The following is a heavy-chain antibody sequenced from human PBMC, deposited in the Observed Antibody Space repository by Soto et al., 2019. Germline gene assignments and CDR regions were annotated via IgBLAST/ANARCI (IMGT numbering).Heavy chain of an antibody. J-gene: IGHJ6*02. D-gene: IGHD5-18*01. V-gene: IGHV1-2*02. Sequence: QGRLVKSGAEGRKPGAPLKVSCKASGYPFTGYYMHWLRQAPEQGLGWMGGINPNSGGTNYAQKFQGRVTMTRDTSISTAYMELSRLRSDDTAVYYCARGGAYSYAYYYYYGMDVWGQGTTVTVSS. CDR1: GYPFTGYY. CDR3: ARGGAYSYAYYYYYGMDV. CDR2: INPNSGGT.